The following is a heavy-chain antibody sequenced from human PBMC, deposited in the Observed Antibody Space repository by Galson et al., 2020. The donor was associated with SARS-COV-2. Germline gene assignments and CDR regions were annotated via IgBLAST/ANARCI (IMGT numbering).Heavy chain of an antibody. V-gene: IGHV3-30*04. CDR3: ARANGGSYYYGMDV. CDR1: GFPFSSYA. CDR2: ISYDGSNK. J-gene: IGHJ6*02. Sequence: GGSLRLSCAASGFPFSSYAMHWVRQAPGKGLEWVAVISYDGSNKYYADSVKGRFTISRDNSKNTLYLQMNSLRAEDTAVYYCARANGGSYYYGMDVWGQGTTVTVSS. D-gene: IGHD1-26*01.